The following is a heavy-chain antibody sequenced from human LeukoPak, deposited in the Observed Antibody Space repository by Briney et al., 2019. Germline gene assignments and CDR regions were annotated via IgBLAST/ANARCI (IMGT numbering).Heavy chain of an antibody. V-gene: IGHV1-18*01. CDR2: ISAYNDNT. CDR3: ARGDEDRLFDY. Sequence: ASVKVSCKTSGYIFTNYDINWVRQATGHGLEWMGWISAYNDNTNFAQSLQGRVTMTTDRSTSTAFMELRSLTSDDTAVYYCARGDEDRLFDYWGQGTQVTVSS. CDR1: GYIFTNYD. J-gene: IGHJ4*02.